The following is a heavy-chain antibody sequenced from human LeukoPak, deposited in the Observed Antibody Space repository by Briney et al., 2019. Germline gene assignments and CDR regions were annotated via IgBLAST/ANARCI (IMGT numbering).Heavy chain of an antibody. CDR1: GFTVSSNS. Sequence: GGSLRLSCTVSGFTVSSNSMSWVRQAPGKGLEWVSFIYSGTIHYSDSVKGRFTISRDNSKNTLYLQMNSLRAEDTAVYYCARRAGAYSHPYDYWGQGALVTVSS. D-gene: IGHD4/OR15-4a*01. CDR2: IYSGTI. V-gene: IGHV3-53*01. J-gene: IGHJ4*02. CDR3: ARRAGAYSHPYDY.